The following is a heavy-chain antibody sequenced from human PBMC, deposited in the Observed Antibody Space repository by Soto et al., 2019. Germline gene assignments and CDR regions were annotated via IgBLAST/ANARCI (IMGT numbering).Heavy chain of an antibody. CDR1: GFTFSSYA. D-gene: IGHD6-19*01. J-gene: IGHJ4*02. CDR2: ISGSGGST. Sequence: EVQVLESGGGLVQPGGSLRLSCAASGFTFSSYAMNWVRQAPGKGLEWVSVISGSGGSTYYADSVKDRFTISRDNSKNTLYLQMNSLGAEDTAVYYCARRSSGWYFDYWGQGTLVTVSS. V-gene: IGHV3-23*01. CDR3: ARRSSGWYFDY.